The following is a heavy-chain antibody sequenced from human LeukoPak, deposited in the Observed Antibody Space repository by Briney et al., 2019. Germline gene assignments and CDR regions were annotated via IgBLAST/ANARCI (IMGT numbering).Heavy chain of an antibody. D-gene: IGHD3-9*01. Sequence: SETLSLTCTVSGGSIISSSFWWGWIRQPPGKGLEWIGSIYYSGVSYYNTSLKSRVTISVDTSKNQFSLKLSSVTAADTAVYYCARQYSDILTGYHRGELYWYFDLWGRGTLVTVSS. CDR3: ARQYSDILTGYHRGELYWYFDL. CDR2: IYYSGVS. CDR1: GGSIISSSFW. J-gene: IGHJ2*01. V-gene: IGHV4-39*01.